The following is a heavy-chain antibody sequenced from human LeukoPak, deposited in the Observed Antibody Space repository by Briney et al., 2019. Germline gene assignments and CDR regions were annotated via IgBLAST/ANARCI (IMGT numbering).Heavy chain of an antibody. J-gene: IGHJ4*02. CDR3: AREHSSSPHFDY. CDR2: IYYSGST. Sequence: PSQTLSLTCTVSGGSISSGGYYWSWIRQHPGRGLEWIGYIYYSGSTYYNPSLKSRVTISVDTSKNQFSLKLSSVTAADTAVYYCAREHSSSPHFDYWGQGTLVTVSS. CDR1: GGSISSGGYY. V-gene: IGHV4-31*03. D-gene: IGHD6-6*01.